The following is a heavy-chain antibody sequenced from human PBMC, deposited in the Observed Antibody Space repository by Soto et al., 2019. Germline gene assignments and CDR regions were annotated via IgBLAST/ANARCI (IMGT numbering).Heavy chain of an antibody. CDR2: IYSDGNT. CDR1: GFTVSSNY. CDR3: ATAGDYYYYALDV. Sequence: EVQLVESGGGLIQPGGSLRLSCAASGFTVSSNYMSWVRQAPGKGLECVSFIYSDGNTYYADSVKGRFTISRDNSKNTLFLQMNTLRAEDTAVYYCATAGDYYYYALDVWGQGTTVTGSS. V-gene: IGHV3-53*01. J-gene: IGHJ6*02. D-gene: IGHD6-13*01.